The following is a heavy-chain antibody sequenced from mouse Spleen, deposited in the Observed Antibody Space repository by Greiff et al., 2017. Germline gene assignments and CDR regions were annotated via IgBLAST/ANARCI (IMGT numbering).Heavy chain of an antibody. CDR1: GYSITSGYY. J-gene: IGHJ4*01. D-gene: IGHD1-2*01. CDR2: ISYDGSN. V-gene: IGHV3-6*01. Sequence: EVQLQESGPGLVKPSQSLSLTCSVTGYSITSGYYWNWIRQFPGNKLEWMGYISYDGSNNYNPSLKNRISITRDTSKNQFFLKLNSVTTEDTATYYCAREGSITTATGYAMDYWGQGTSVTVSA. CDR3: AREGSITTATGYAMDY.